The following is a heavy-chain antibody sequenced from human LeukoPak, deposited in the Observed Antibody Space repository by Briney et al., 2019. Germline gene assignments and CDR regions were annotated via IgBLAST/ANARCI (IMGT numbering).Heavy chain of an antibody. V-gene: IGHV3-7*01. J-gene: IGHJ4*02. CDR1: GFMFSSNW. Sequence: GGSLRLSCAASGFMFSSNWMSWVRLAPGKGLEWVASIKEDGTETYYVDSVKGRFTISRDNAKNSLYLQMDSLRAEDTAVFFCARNDYSILSGYDYWGQGTLVTVSS. D-gene: IGHD4-11*01. CDR3: ARNDYSILSGYDY. CDR2: IKEDGTET.